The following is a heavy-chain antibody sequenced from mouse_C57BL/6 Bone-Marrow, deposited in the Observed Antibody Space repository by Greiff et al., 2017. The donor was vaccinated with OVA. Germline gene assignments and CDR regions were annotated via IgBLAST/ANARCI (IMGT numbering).Heavy chain of an antibody. Sequence: EVKLMESGGGLVQPGGSLKLSCAASGIDFSRYWMSWVRRAPGKGLEWIGEINPDSSTINYAPSLKDKFIISRDNAKNTLYLQMSKVRSEDTALYYCASPITPGYFDYWGQGTTLTVSS. CDR2: INPDSSTI. D-gene: IGHD1-1*01. CDR1: GIDFSRYW. J-gene: IGHJ2*01. CDR3: ASPITPGYFDY. V-gene: IGHV4-1*01.